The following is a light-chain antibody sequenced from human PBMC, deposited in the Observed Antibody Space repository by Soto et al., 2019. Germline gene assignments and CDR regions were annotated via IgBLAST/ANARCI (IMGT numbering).Light chain of an antibody. CDR3: SSYAGNSNYV. CDR1: SSDVGAYKF. CDR2: DVT. Sequence: QSVLTHPPSASWSPGQSVTISCTGTSSDVGAYKFVSWYQQNPGKAPKLIIYDVTKRPTGVPDRFSGSKSGNTASLTVSGPQAEDEADYYCSSYAGNSNYVFGSGTKVTVL. J-gene: IGLJ1*01. V-gene: IGLV2-8*01.